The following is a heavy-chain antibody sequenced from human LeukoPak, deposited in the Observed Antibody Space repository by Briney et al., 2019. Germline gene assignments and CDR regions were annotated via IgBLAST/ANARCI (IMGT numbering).Heavy chain of an antibody. V-gene: IGHV3-23*01. CDR3: AKTRGFTRELVDY. CDR1: GFIFSNYG. CDR2: ISASGSAT. D-gene: IGHD1-26*01. Sequence: GGSLRLSCAASGFIFSNYGMNWVRQAPGKGLEWVAAISASGSATSYADSVKGRFTISRDNSKNTLYLQMNSLRAEDTAVYYCAKTRGFTRELVDYWGQGTLVTVSS. J-gene: IGHJ4*02.